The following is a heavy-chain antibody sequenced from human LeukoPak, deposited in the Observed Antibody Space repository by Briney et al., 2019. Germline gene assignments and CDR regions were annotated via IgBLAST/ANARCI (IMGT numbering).Heavy chain of an antibody. Sequence: GGSLRLSCEASGFEFDHCSMNWVRQAPGKGLEWISYVTGDSKGIYYADSVKGRFTISRDNAKNSLYLQMNSLRAEDTAVYYCARDRDWAFDYWGQGTLVTVSS. CDR3: ARDRDWAFDY. V-gene: IGHV3-48*01. CDR1: GFEFDHCS. J-gene: IGHJ4*02. CDR2: VTGDSKGI. D-gene: IGHD3/OR15-3a*01.